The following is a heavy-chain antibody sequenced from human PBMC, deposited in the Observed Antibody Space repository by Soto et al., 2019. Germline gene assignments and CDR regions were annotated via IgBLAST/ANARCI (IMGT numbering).Heavy chain of an antibody. J-gene: IGHJ6*04. V-gene: IGHV3-66*01. CDR3: ARDDILCSGGSCYGVQMDV. CDR2: IQSGGTT. Sequence: EVHLVESGGGLVQPGGSLRLSCADSGFTVSSKYMSWVRQAPGKGLEWVSLIQSGGTTYYADSVKGRFTISRDSSKNMLDLQMDSLRAEDTAVYYCARDDILCSGGSCYGVQMDVWGKGDHGHRLL. D-gene: IGHD2-15*01. CDR1: GFTVSSKY.